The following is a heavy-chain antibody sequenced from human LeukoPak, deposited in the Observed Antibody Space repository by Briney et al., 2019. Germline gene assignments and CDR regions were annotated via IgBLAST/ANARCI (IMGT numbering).Heavy chain of an antibody. CDR1: GGTFSSYA. V-gene: IGHV1-3*01. CDR3: ARPTTPYYYGSGSYYAYYYYGMDV. D-gene: IGHD3-10*01. Sequence: ASVKVSCKASGGTFSSYAISWVRQAPGQGLEWMGWINAGNGNTKYSQKFQGRVIITRDTSASTAYMELSSLRSEDTAVYYCARPTTPYYYGSGSYYAYYYYGMDVWGQGTTVTVSS. J-gene: IGHJ6*02. CDR2: INAGNGNT.